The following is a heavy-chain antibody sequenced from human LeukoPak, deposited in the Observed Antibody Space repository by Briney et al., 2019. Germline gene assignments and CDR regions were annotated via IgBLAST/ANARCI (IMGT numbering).Heavy chain of an antibody. J-gene: IGHJ4*02. CDR1: GVSISRGGYY. Sequence: SETLSLTCTVSGVSISRGGYYWVWIRQHPGKGLEWIGYISYSGSTHYNPSLKSRVTMSVDTSKNQFSLNLSFVTAADTAVYYCARDGSGSNGHFDYWGQGILATVSS. CDR2: ISYSGST. CDR3: ARDGSGSNGHFDY. V-gene: IGHV4-31*03. D-gene: IGHD3-10*01.